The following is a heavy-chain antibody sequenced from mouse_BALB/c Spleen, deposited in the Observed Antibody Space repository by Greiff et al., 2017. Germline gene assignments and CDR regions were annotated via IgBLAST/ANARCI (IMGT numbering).Heavy chain of an antibody. CDR1: GFSLTGYG. Sequence: VKVVESGPGLVAPSQSLSITCTVSGFSLTGYGVNWVRQTPGKGLEWLGMLCGDGSTDYNSALKSRLSISKDNTKSHVFLIMNSMQTDDTATIYCARDGESGAMDYWGQGTSVTVSS. J-gene: IGHJ4*01. CDR2: LCGDGST. V-gene: IGHV2-6-7*01. D-gene: IGHD6-2*01. CDR3: ARDGESGAMDY.